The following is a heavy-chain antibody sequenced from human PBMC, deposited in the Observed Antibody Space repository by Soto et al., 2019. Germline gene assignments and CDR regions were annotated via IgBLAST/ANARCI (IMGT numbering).Heavy chain of an antibody. J-gene: IGHJ4*02. CDR2: INPSGGST. D-gene: IGHD3-22*01. CDR3: AIDYDRSGYPRYYFSF. Sequence: ASVKVSCKASGYTFTSYYMHWVRQAPGQGLEWMGIINPSGGSTSYAQKFQGRVTMTRDTSTSTVYMELSSLRSEDTAVYYCAIDYDRSGYPRYYFSFWGQGTLVTVSS. CDR1: GYTFTSYY. V-gene: IGHV1-46*01.